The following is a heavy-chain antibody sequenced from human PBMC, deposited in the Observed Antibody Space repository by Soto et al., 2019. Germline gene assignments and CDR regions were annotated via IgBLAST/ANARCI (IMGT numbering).Heavy chain of an antibody. J-gene: IGHJ4*02. D-gene: IGHD3-16*01. Sequence: QMQLQEWGPGLVKPSETLSLNCTVSGGSLSSSSYYWAWIRQPPGKRLEWIGSIYFAGVTYYNPSLKSRLTIFEDTSKNQFSLKLTSVTATDTAVYFCARGGKRISMIRGFAFWSQGTLVTVSS. V-gene: IGHV4-39*01. CDR3: ARGGKRISMIRGFAF. CDR1: GGSLSSSSYY. CDR2: IYFAGVT.